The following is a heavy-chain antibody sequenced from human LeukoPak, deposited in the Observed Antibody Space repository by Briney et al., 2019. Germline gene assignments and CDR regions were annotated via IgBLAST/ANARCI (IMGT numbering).Heavy chain of an antibody. Sequence: SETLSLTCTVSGYSISSGYYWGWIRQPPGKGLEWIGSIYHSGSTYYNPPLKSRVTISVDTSKNQFSLKLSSVTAADTAVYYCARGGSKYYDILTGYSHWGQGTLVTVSS. CDR1: GYSISSGYY. J-gene: IGHJ4*02. CDR2: IYHSGST. V-gene: IGHV4-38-2*02. D-gene: IGHD3-9*01. CDR3: ARGGSKYYDILTGYSH.